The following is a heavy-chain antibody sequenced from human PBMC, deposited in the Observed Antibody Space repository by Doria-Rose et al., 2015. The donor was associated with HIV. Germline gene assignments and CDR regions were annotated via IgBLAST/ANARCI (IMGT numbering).Heavy chain of an antibody. Sequence: GSISSYYWNWIRQPPGKGLEWIGYIYSSGSTHYNSSLKSRVTISIDTSKNQFSLKLSSVTAADTAVYYCARFRPSRGVYYSLDVWGKGTTVTVSS. CDR2: IYSSGST. CDR3: ARFRPSRGVYYSLDV. V-gene: IGHV4-4*09. D-gene: IGHD3-10*01. CDR1: GSISSYY. J-gene: IGHJ6*03.